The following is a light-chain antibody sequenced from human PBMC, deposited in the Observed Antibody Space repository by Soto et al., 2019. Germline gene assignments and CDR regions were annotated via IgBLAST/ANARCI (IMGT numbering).Light chain of an antibody. V-gene: IGKV3-20*01. CDR3: QQYGSSPIT. Sequence: EMVLTQSPGTLSLSPGERATLSCRASQSVNSNYLAWYQQKSGQAPRLLIYGASSRATGIPDKFSGSGSGTDFTLTISRLDPEDFAAYYCQQYGSSPITFGQGTRLEIK. CDR1: QSVNSNY. CDR2: GAS. J-gene: IGKJ5*01.